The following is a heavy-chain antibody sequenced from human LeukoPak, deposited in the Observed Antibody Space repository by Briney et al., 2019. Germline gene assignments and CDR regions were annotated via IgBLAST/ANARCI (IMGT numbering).Heavy chain of an antibody. CDR1: GFTFSNYA. V-gene: IGHV3-23*01. CDR3: AKGSASSRPYYFDY. D-gene: IGHD2-15*01. J-gene: IGHJ4*02. CDR2: ITDSGGDT. Sequence: GGSLRLSCAASGFTFSNYAMSWVRQAPGKGLEWFSAITDSGGDTYYADSVKGRFTISRDNSKNTLDLQMSSLRAEDTAVYYRAKGSASSRPYYFDYWGQGALVTVSS.